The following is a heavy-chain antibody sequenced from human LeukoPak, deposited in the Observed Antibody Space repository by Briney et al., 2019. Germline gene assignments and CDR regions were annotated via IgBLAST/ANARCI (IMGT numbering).Heavy chain of an antibody. Sequence: PSETLSLTCTVSGGSISSSSYYWGWIRQPPGKGLEWIGSIYYSGSTYYNPSLKSRVTISVDTSKNQFSLKLSSVTAADTAVYYCARPLIPDYPSVYGTDVWGQGTTVTVSS. D-gene: IGHD2-21*01. CDR1: GGSISSSSYY. J-gene: IGHJ6*02. CDR2: IYYSGST. CDR3: ARPLIPDYPSVYGTDV. V-gene: IGHV4-39*01.